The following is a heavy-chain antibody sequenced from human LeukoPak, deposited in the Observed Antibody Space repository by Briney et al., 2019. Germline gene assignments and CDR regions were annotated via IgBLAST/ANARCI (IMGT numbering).Heavy chain of an antibody. CDR2: IYHSGTT. V-gene: IGHV4-38-2*02. J-gene: IGHJ4*02. CDR1: GHSISSGYY. CDR3: ARGAVEYYDSSGYYPAHLGYFDY. D-gene: IGHD3-22*01. Sequence: SETLSLTCSVSGHSISSGYYWGWIRQPPGRGLEWIGSIYHSGTTYYNPSLKSRVTISVDTSKNQFSLRLSSVTAADTAVYYCARGAVEYYDSSGYYPAHLGYFDYWGQGTLVTVSS.